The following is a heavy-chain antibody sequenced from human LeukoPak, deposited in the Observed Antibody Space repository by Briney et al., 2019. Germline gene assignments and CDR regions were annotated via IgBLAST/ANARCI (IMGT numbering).Heavy chain of an antibody. CDR1: GFTFSHSW. J-gene: IGHJ4*02. CDR2: IKEDGSSQ. CDR3: AKDSGWFHFDS. D-gene: IGHD6-19*01. Sequence: GGSLRLSCVASGFTFSHSWMTWVRQAPGKGLEWVGHIKEDGSSQNYADSVKGRFTISRDNAKSSLHLQMNGLRAEDTAMYYCAKDSGWFHFDSWGQGTLVTVSS. V-gene: IGHV3-7*03.